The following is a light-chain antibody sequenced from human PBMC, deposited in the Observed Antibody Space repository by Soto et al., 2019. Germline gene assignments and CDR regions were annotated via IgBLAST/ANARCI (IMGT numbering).Light chain of an antibody. CDR1: ESMSNC. Sequence: DIQMTQSPSTLSASVGDRVTITCRASESMSNCLAWYQQKPGKAPKLLISGASSLQSGVPSRFSGSASGTEFTLTISSLQPDDLETYYCQQCHRYLTFGQGTKVEMK. J-gene: IGKJ1*01. CDR3: QQCHRYLT. V-gene: IGKV1-5*01. CDR2: GAS.